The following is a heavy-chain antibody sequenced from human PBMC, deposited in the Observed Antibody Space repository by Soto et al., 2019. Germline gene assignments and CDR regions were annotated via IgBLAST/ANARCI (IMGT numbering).Heavy chain of an antibody. J-gene: IGHJ5*02. V-gene: IGHV4-39*01. CDR3: ATLPYSISEPSHGRSNWLDS. CDR2: VYYSGST. D-gene: IGHD2-21*01. CDR1: GDSITWSSCY. Sequence: SETLSLTCTLSGDSITWSSCYRGWIRQPPGKGLEWFGAVYYSGSTYYNPSLKSRLTMPLDTSKGQFSLKMSSATAADTGVYYCATLPYSISEPSHGRSNWLDSWDPGTLGTVAS.